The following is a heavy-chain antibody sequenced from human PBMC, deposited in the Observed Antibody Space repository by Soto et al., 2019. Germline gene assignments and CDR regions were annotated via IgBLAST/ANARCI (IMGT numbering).Heavy chain of an antibody. Sequence: SESLSLTCAVYSGSFSGYYCTWIRHSPENGLGWIGEVHHSGTTYYNPSLKTRAPISVHTPKNQFSLKMSSVTAAYTAVYYCARGIGYCSSINCYSSRRLRFDSWGQGTLVT. V-gene: IGHV4-34*01. D-gene: IGHD2-2*01. CDR3: ARGIGYCSSINCYSSRRLRFDS. CDR2: VHHSGTT. J-gene: IGHJ4*02. CDR1: SGSFSGYY.